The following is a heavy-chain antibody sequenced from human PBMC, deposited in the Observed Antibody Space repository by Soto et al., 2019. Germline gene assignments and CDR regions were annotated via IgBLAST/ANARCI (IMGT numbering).Heavy chain of an antibody. Sequence: HPGGSLSLSCAASGFTFSTYGMHWVRQAPGKGLEWVAFISYDGSNPYYADSVKGRFTISRDNSKNTLYLQMSSLRAEDTAVYYCAKDKSEHQVFTNWFDPWGQGTPVTVSS. V-gene: IGHV3-30*18. CDR1: GFTFSTYG. D-gene: IGHD2-21*01. CDR2: ISYDGSNP. CDR3: AKDKSEHQVFTNWFDP. J-gene: IGHJ5*02.